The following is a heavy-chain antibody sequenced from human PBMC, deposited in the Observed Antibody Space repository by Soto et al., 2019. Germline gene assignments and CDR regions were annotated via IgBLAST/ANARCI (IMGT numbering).Heavy chain of an antibody. D-gene: IGHD6-6*01. CDR2: ISYDGSNK. CDR1: GFTFSSYG. V-gene: IGHV3-30*18. CDR3: AKVGYSSSSLVDY. Sequence: QVQLVESGGGVVQPGKSLRLSCAASGFTFSSYGMHWVRQAPGKGLEWVAVISYDGSNKYYADSVKGRFTISRDNSKNTLYLQMNSLRAEDTAVYYCAKVGYSSSSLVDYWGQGTLVTVSS. J-gene: IGHJ4*02.